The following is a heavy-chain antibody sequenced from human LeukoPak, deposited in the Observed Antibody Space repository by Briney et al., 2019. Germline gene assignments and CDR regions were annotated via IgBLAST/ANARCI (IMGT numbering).Heavy chain of an antibody. CDR2: ISNSGSST. CDR3: AKLLRGLAFDGDYGD. Sequence: GGSLRLSCAPSGFTFTSYAMSWVRQAPGKGLEWVSAISNSGSSTYYADSVKGRFSISRSNSRNTLYLQMNSLRAEDTAVDYTAKLLRGLAFDGDYGDWGQGTLVTVSS. D-gene: IGHD4-17*01. V-gene: IGHV3-23*01. CDR1: GFTFTSYA. J-gene: IGHJ4*02.